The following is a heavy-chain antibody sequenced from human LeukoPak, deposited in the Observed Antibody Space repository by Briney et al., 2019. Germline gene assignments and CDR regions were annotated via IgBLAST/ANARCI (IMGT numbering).Heavy chain of an antibody. CDR2: INHSGST. D-gene: IGHD3-10*01. CDR3: ARRGGSGRSFDY. Sequence: SETLSLTCAVYGGSFSGYYWSWIRQPPGKGLEWIGEINHSGSTNYNPSLKSRVTISVDTSKNQFSLKVSSVTAADTAVYYCARRGGSGRSFDYWGQGTLVTVSS. J-gene: IGHJ4*02. CDR1: GGSFSGYY. V-gene: IGHV4-34*01.